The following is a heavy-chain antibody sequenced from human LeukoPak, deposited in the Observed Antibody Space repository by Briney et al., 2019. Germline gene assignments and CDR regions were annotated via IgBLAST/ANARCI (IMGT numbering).Heavy chain of an antibody. CDR2: ISSSSSYI. CDR1: GFTFSSYS. J-gene: IGHJ4*02. D-gene: IGHD4-17*01. Sequence: GGSLRLSCAASGFTFSSYSMNWVRQAPGKGLEWVSSISSSSSYIYYADSVKGRFTISRDNAKNSLYLQMNSLRAEDTAVYYCEVGLTTVTGTDYWGQGTLVTVSS. V-gene: IGHV3-21*01. CDR3: EVGLTTVTGTDY.